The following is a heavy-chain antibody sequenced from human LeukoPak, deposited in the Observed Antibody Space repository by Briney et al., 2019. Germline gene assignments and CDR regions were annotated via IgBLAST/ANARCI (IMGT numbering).Heavy chain of an antibody. D-gene: IGHD3-22*01. J-gene: IGHJ3*02. Sequence: PSETLSLTCTVSNGSISNYFWSWIRQPPGKGLEWIGYAHHSGPANYNPSLMSRVNISIDTSEYRLSLKLSSFTAADAALYYCASLGGYYESSSYPQLDAFDIWGQGTVVTVSS. CDR1: NGSISNYF. V-gene: IGHV4-59*01. CDR2: AHHSGPA. CDR3: ASLGGYYESSSYPQLDAFDI.